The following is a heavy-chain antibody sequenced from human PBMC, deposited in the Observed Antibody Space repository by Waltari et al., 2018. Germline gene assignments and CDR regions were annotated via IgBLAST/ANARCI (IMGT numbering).Heavy chain of an antibody. D-gene: IGHD6-6*01. CDR1: GGTLSSYP. V-gene: IGHV1-69*04. Sequence: QVQLVQSGAEVKKPGSSVRVSCKASGGTLSSYPISWVRQAPGKGLEWMGRLIPFLDRGNYAQRLQGRLTITADKSTNAAYMELASLTSEDTAVYYCARPTGDSTASSNWFDPWGQGTLVTVSS. CDR3: ARPTGDSTASSNWFDP. J-gene: IGHJ5*02. CDR2: LIPFLDRG.